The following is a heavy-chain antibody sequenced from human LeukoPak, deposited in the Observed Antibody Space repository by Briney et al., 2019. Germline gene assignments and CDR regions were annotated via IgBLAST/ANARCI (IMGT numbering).Heavy chain of an antibody. D-gene: IGHD3-9*01. Sequence: GASVKVSCKASGGSFTNYAISWVRQAPGQGLEWMGGLIPIFGTANSAQKFQGRVTITAEESTSTAYMELSSLRSEDTAVYYCARGFPYYDILTGKIRGNWFDPWGQGTLVTVSS. J-gene: IGHJ5*02. CDR1: GGSFTNYA. CDR2: LIPIFGTA. CDR3: ARGFPYYDILTGKIRGNWFDP. V-gene: IGHV1-69*13.